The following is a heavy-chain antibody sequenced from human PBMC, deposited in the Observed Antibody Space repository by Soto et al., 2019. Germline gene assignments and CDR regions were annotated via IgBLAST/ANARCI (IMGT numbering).Heavy chain of an antibody. Sequence: PSETLSLTCAVSGDSISSGDWWAWVRQAPGERLEWIGEIFHSGTTNYNPSLKSRVTISVDKSKNQFSLKLSSVTAADTAVYYCARTVYCDNDCFSFDSWGQGTLVTVS. J-gene: IGHJ4*02. CDR1: GDSISSGDW. CDR3: ARTVYCDNDCFSFDS. V-gene: IGHV4-4*02. D-gene: IGHD2-21*02. CDR2: IFHSGTT.